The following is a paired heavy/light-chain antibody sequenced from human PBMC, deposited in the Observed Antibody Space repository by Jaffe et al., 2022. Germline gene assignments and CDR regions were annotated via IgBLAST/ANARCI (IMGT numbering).Light chain of an antibody. CDR3: MQALQTPLT. Sequence: DIVMTQSPLSLPVTPGEPASISCRSSQSLLHSNGYNYLDWYLQKPGQSPQLLIYLGSNRASGVPDRFSGSGSGTDFTLKISRVEAEDVGVYYCMQALQTPLTFGQGTKLEIK. CDR2: LGS. V-gene: IGKV2-28*01. J-gene: IGKJ2*01. CDR1: QSLLHSNGYNY.
Heavy chain of an antibody. CDR2: IYWDDDK. V-gene: IGHV2-5*02. Sequence: QITLKESGPTLVKPTQTLTLTCTFSGFSLSTSGVGVGWIRQPPGKALEWLALIYWDDDKRYSPSLKSRLTITKDTSKNQVVLTMTNMDPVDTATYYCAQVSSGQGYKHCSGGSCYPSSELDYFDYWGQGTLVTVSS. J-gene: IGHJ4*02. CDR1: GFSLSTSGVG. CDR3: AQVSSGQGYKHCSGGSCYPSSELDYFDY. D-gene: IGHD2-15*01.